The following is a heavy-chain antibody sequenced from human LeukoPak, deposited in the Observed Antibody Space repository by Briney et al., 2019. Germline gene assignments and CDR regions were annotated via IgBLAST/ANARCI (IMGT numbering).Heavy chain of an antibody. J-gene: IGHJ4*02. V-gene: IGHV4-59*08. CDR2: IYYSGGT. CDR3: ATVYGARYEYYFDY. D-gene: IGHD5/OR15-5a*01. CDR1: GGSINVYY. Sequence: QVQLQESGPRLVKPSETLSLSCTMSGGSINVYYWTWIRQPPGEGLEWLGYIYYSGGTSYNPSLKSRVTISLDTSNNQVSLKLSSVTAADTAVYYCATVYGARYEYYFDYWGQGTLVTVSS.